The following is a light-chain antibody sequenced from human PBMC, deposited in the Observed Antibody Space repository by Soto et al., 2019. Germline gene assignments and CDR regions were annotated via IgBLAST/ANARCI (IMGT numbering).Light chain of an antibody. CDR2: EGS. Sequence: QSALTQPASVSGSPGQSITISGTGTSSDVGSYNLVSWYQQHPGKAPKLMIYEGSKRPSGVSNRFSGSKSGNTASLTISGLQAEDEADYYCSSYAGSSTLVVFGGGTKLTVL. CDR1: SSDVGSYNL. J-gene: IGLJ2*01. V-gene: IGLV2-23*01. CDR3: SSYAGSSTLVV.